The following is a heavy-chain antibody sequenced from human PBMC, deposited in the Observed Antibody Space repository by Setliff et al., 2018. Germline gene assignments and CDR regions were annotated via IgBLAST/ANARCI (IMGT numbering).Heavy chain of an antibody. CDR1: GFTFSDSA. V-gene: IGHV3-73*01. J-gene: IGHJ5*01. D-gene: IGHD3-10*01. Sequence: GGSLRLSCAASGFTFSDSAIHWVRQASGKGLEWVGRIRSKTNNYATAYAASVKGRFSISREDSENTAYLLMHSLTTEDTAVYYCTLDLPWFGELFHDSWGQGTLVTVSS. CDR3: TLDLPWFGELFHDS. CDR2: IRSKTNNYAT.